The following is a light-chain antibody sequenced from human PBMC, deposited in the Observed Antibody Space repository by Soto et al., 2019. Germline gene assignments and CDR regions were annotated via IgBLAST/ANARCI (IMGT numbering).Light chain of an antibody. CDR1: QSVSSIY. CDR3: QQYNNWPPRRT. J-gene: IGKJ1*01. CDR2: GAS. V-gene: IGKV3-20*01. Sequence: EIVLTQSPGTLSLSPGERATLSCRASQSVSSIYLAWYQQKPGQAPRPLIYGASSRATGIPDRFSGSGSGTDFTRTISTLEPDDFAVHYCQQYNNWPPRRTFRQGTKVEIK.